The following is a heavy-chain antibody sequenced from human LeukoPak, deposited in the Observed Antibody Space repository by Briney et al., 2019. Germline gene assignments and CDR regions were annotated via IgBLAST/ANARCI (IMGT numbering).Heavy chain of an antibody. J-gene: IGHJ4*02. D-gene: IGHD3-22*01. V-gene: IGHV4-39*01. Sequence: PGGSLRLSCAASGFTFSSYAMSWVRQAPGKGLEWIGSIYYSGSTYYNPSLKSRVTISVDTSKNQFSLKLSSVTAADTAVYYCTRRWYYDGSGYYDYWGQGTLATVSS. CDR3: TRRWYYDGSGYYDY. CDR2: IYYSGST. CDR1: GFTFSSYA.